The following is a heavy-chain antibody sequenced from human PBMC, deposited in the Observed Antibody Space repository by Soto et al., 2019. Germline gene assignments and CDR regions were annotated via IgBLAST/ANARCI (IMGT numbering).Heavy chain of an antibody. J-gene: IGHJ5*02. CDR3: ERWTLQWTNYFDP. CDR2: IYTDGTT. Sequence: EVQLVESGGDLIQPGGSLRLSCAASGFTVSSNYMSWVRQAPGKGLEWVSLIYTDGTTYYADSVKGRFTISRDNSKNTVYLQMNSLRAEDTAVYYCERWTLQWTNYFDPWGQGTLVTVSS. CDR1: GFTVSSNY. V-gene: IGHV3-53*01. D-gene: IGHD4-4*01.